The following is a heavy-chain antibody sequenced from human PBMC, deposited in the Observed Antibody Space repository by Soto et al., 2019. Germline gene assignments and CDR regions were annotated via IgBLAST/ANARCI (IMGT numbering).Heavy chain of an antibody. J-gene: IGHJ6*02. CDR1: GYTFNIYY. D-gene: IGHD4-4*01. CDR3: ARDLMTTVPYYYYGMNV. V-gene: IGHV1-2*02. Sequence: SVKVSCKASGYTFNIYYVHWVRQAPGQGLEWMGWINPNSGGTNYAQKFQGRVTMTSDTSINTAYMEVSRLGSDDTAVYYCARDLMTTVPYYYYGMNVWGQGTTVTVS. CDR2: INPNSGGT.